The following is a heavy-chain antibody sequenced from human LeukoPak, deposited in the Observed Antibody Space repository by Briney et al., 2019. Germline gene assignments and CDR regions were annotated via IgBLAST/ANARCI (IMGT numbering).Heavy chain of an antibody. CDR3: ARGDGSGRQQLEGGFDY. J-gene: IGHJ4*02. CDR2: ISYDGSNK. CDR1: GLTFSSYA. D-gene: IGHD6-13*01. V-gene: IGHV3-30*04. Sequence: GSLRLSCAASGLTFSSYAMHWVRQAPGKGLEWVAVISYDGSNKYYADSVKGRLTISRDNSKNTLYLQMNSLRAEDTAVYYCARGDGSGRQQLEGGFDYWGQGTLVTVSS.